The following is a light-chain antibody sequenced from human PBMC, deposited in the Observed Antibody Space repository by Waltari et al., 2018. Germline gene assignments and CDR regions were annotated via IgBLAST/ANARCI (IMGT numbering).Light chain of an antibody. CDR1: SSDVRTSNL. V-gene: IGLV2-23*01. J-gene: IGLJ2*01. CDR3: CSFAGSSPHVV. CDR2: EST. Sequence: QSALTQPASVSGSPGQPIPISCTGTSSDVRTSNLVPWYQHHPGKAPKLMIYESTKRPSGVSNRFSGSKSGNTASLTISGLQAEDEADYYCCSFAGSSPHVVLGGGTKLTVL.